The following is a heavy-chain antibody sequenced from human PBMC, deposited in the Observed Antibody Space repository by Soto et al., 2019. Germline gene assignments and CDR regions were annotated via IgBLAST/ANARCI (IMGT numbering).Heavy chain of an antibody. CDR1: GGSFSGYY. CDR2: INHSGST. CDR3: ARSGGYYYYYYYMDV. Sequence: NPSETLSLTCAVYGGSFSGYYWSWIRQPPGKGLEWIGEINHSGSTNYNPSLKSRVTISVDTSKNQFSLKLSSVTAADTAVYYCARSGGYYYYYYYMDVWGKGTTVTVSS. V-gene: IGHV4-34*01. J-gene: IGHJ6*03. D-gene: IGHD2-15*01.